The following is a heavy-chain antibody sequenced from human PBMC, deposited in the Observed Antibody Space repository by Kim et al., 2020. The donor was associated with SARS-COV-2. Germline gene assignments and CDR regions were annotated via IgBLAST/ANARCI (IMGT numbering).Heavy chain of an antibody. CDR3: ARETDRERYWGAFDY. D-gene: IGHD7-27*01. J-gene: IGHJ4*02. V-gene: IGHV3-23*01. Sequence: VKGRFTITRYEYKNTVYLQKNSLRAEDTAVYYCARETDRERYWGAFDYWGQGTLVTVSS.